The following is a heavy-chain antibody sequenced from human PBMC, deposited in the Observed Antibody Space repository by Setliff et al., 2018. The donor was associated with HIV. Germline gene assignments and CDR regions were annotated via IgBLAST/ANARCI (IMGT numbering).Heavy chain of an antibody. CDR3: VGHYYDPLTGYYVWFFDV. Sequence: GGSLRLSCAASGMTFSDAWMSWVRQSPRKGLEWRARIKSKSDGGTTSYAAPVKDRFTISRDDSGNTLYLQMNSMKSDDTATYYCVGHYYDPLTGYYVWFFDVWGRGTLVTVSS. CDR1: GMTFSDAW. CDR2: IKSKSDGGTT. V-gene: IGHV3-15*05. D-gene: IGHD3-9*01. J-gene: IGHJ2*01.